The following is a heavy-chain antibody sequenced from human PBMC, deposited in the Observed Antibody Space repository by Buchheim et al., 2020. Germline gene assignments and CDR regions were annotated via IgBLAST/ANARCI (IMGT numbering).Heavy chain of an antibody. CDR3: ARGKRVYSYGLFDY. V-gene: IGHV4-59*08. CDR2: IYYSGSA. CDR1: GGSISNYY. J-gene: IGHJ4*02. Sequence: QVQLQESGPGLVKPSETLSLTCTVSGGSISNYYWSWIRQPPGKGLEWIGYIYYSGSARYNPSLKSRVTISVDTSKNQFSLKLTSVTAADTAVYYCARGKRVYSYGLFDYWGQGTL. D-gene: IGHD5-18*01.